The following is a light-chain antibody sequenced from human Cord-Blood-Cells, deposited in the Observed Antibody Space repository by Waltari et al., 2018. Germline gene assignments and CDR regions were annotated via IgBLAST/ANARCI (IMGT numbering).Light chain of an antibody. V-gene: IGKV4-1*01. CDR2: WAS. CDR3: QQYYTRIT. CDR1: QSVLYSSNNKNY. J-gene: IGKJ3*01. Sequence: DIVMTQSPDSLAVSLGERATINYKSSQSVLYSSNNKNYLAWYQQKPGQPPKLLIYWASTRESGVPDRFSGSGSGTDFTLTISSLQAEDVAVYYCQQYYTRITFGPGTKVDIK.